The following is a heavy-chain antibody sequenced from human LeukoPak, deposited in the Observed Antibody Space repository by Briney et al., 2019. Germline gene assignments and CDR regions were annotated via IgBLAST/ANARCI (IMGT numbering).Heavy chain of an antibody. V-gene: IGHV3-33*08. CDR2: IWYDGSNK. CDR3: ARDWAPYGDWDSCWFDP. Sequence: PGGSLRLSCAASGFTFSSYAMSWVRQAPGKGLEWVAVIWYDGSNKYYADSVKGRFTISRDNSKNTLYLQMNSLRAEDTAVYYCARDWAPYGDWDSCWFDPWGQGTLVTVSS. CDR1: GFTFSSYA. D-gene: IGHD4-17*01. J-gene: IGHJ5*02.